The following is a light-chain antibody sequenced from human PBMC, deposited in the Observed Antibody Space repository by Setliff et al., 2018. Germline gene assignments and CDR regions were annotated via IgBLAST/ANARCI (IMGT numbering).Light chain of an antibody. CDR3: SSYTSTRTVI. J-gene: IGLJ2*01. CDR2: DVS. V-gene: IGLV2-14*03. CDR1: SSDVGAYNY. Sequence: QSALTQTASVSGSPGQSITISCTGTSSDVGAYNYVSWYQQHPGKAPKLLIYDVSNRPSGVSNRFSGSKSGNTASLTITGLQAEDEADYFCSSYTSTRTVIFGGGTKVTVL.